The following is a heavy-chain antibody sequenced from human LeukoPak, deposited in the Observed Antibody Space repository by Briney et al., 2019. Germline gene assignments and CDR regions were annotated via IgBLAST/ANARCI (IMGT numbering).Heavy chain of an antibody. Sequence: SETLSLTCTVSGGSISSGSYYWSWIRQPPGKGLEWIGEINHSGSTNYNPSLKSRVTISVDTSKDQFSLKLSSVTAADTAVYYCARGGGYSYGYYYYYYMDVWGKGTTVTVSS. CDR2: INHSGST. V-gene: IGHV4-39*07. D-gene: IGHD5-18*01. CDR1: GGSISSGSYY. J-gene: IGHJ6*03. CDR3: ARGGGYSYGYYYYYYMDV.